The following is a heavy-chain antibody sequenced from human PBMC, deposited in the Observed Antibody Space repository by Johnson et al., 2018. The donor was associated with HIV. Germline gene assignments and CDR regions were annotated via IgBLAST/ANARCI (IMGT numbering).Heavy chain of an antibody. Sequence: QVQLVESGGSLVKPGGSLRLSCAASRLTLSDSYMSWIRQAPGKGLEWVSYISGSGNAIYYADSVRGRFTISRDNAKNSLYLQMNSLRAEDTAVYYCATTRWSDTDPFDIWGQGTMVTVSS. CDR3: ATTRWSDTDPFDI. D-gene: IGHD3-3*01. V-gene: IGHV3-11*04. CDR2: ISGSGNAI. CDR1: RLTLSDSY. J-gene: IGHJ3*02.